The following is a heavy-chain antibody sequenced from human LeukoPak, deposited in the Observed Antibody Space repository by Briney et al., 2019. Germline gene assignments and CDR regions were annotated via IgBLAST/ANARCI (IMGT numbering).Heavy chain of an antibody. V-gene: IGHV1-18*01. J-gene: IGHJ6*02. CDR2: ISAYNGNT. CDR3: ARVPRPYYYYGMDV. CDR1: GYTFTSYG. Sequence: ASVKVSCKASGYTFTSYGISWVRQAPGQGLEWMGWISAYNGNTNYAQKLQGRVTMTTDISTSTAYMELRGLRSDDTAVYYCARVPRPYYYYGMDVWGQGTTVTVSS.